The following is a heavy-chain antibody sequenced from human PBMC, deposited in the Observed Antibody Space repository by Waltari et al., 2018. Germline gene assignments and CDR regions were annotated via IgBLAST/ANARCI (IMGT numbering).Heavy chain of an antibody. CDR2: ISNDETSI. CDR3: ARLAPRTYRSPVPGRHYYYGMDV. V-gene: IGHV3-74*01. Sequence: EEQLLESGGGLVQPGDFLRLSCAGSGFRFSNYWMNWVRQAPATGLVWVARISNDETSISYADSVKGRFTISRDNAKNTVYLQMKRLRVEDTAVYYCARLAPRTYRSPVPGRHYYYGMDVWGQGTTVTVSS. D-gene: IGHD3-10*01. CDR1: GFRFSNYW. J-gene: IGHJ6*02.